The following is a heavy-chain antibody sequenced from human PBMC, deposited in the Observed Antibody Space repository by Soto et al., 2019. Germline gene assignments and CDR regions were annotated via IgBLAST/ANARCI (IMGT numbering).Heavy chain of an antibody. CDR2: TSSSSSAI. CDR1: GFTFSSHS. D-gene: IGHD6-19*01. V-gene: IGHV3-48*04. Sequence: GGSLRLSCAASGFTFSSHSMNWVRQAPGKGLEWVSYTSSSSSAIYYAESVKGRFTISRDNAQNSLYLQMNSLRAEDTAVYYCARDTSGWYGNFDFWGQGTLVTVS. J-gene: IGHJ4*02. CDR3: ARDTSGWYGNFDF.